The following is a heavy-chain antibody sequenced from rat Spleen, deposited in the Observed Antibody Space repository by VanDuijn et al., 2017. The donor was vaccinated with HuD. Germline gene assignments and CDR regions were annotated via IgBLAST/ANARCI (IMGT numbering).Heavy chain of an antibody. CDR3: TRSEFYVYYGLGFAY. V-gene: IGHV5-31*01. J-gene: IGHJ3*01. CDR1: RFTFNDYW. Sequence: EVQLVESGGGLVQPGRSLKLSCVASRFTFNDYWMTWIRQAPGNGLKWVASVTETGDKSYYPDSVKGRFTLSRDVAKSTLYLQMNSLRSEDTATYYCTRSEFYVYYGLGFAYWGQGTLVTVSS. CDR2: VTETGDKS. D-gene: IGHD1-6*01.